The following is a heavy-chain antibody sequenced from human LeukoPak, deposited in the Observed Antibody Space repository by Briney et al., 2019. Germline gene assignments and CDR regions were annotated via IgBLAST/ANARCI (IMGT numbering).Heavy chain of an antibody. V-gene: IGHV1-24*01. J-gene: IGHJ4*02. D-gene: IGHD1-26*01. CDR3: AIIVGATEDFDY. CDR2: FDPEDGET. Sequence: ASVEVSCKVSGYTLTGLSMHWVRQAPGKGLEWMGGFDPEDGETIYAQKFQGRVTMTEDTSTDTAYMELSSLRSEDTAVYYCAIIVGATEDFDYWGQGTLVTVSS. CDR1: GYTLTGLS.